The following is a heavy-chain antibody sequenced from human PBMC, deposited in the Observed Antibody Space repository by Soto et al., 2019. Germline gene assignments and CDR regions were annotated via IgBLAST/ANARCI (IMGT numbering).Heavy chain of an antibody. CDR1: GYTFTSYD. D-gene: IGHD2-8*01. CDR3: ARSRLGGFDGVYYGMDV. Sequence: ASVKVSCKASGYTFTSYDINWVRQATGQGLEWMGWMNPNSGNTGYAQKFQGRVTMTRNTPISTAYMELSSLRSEDTAVYYCARSRLGGFDGVYYGMDVWGQGTTVTVSS. V-gene: IGHV1-8*01. J-gene: IGHJ6*02. CDR2: MNPNSGNT.